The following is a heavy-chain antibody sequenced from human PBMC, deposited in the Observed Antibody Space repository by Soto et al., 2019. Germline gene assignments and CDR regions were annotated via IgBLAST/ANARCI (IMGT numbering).Heavy chain of an antibody. Sequence: GASVKVSCKASGYTFTGYYMHWVRQAPGQGLEWMGWINPNSGGTNYAQKFQGWVTMTRDTSISTAYMELSRLRSDDTAVYYCARDRYYDSSGYPAYYFDYWGQGTLVTVS. J-gene: IGHJ4*02. D-gene: IGHD3-22*01. V-gene: IGHV1-2*04. CDR1: GYTFTGYY. CDR3: ARDRYYDSSGYPAYYFDY. CDR2: INPNSGGT.